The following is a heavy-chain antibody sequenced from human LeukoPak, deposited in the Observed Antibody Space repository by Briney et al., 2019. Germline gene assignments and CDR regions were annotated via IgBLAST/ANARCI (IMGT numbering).Heavy chain of an antibody. D-gene: IGHD4-17*01. CDR3: AREAHYGDPVVMFDP. CDR2: MNPNSGNT. Sequence: ASVKVSCKASGYTFTSYGISWVRQAPGQGLEWMGWMNPNSGNTGYAQKFQGRVTITRNTSISTAYMELSSLRSEDTAVYYCAREAHYGDPVVMFDPWGQGTLVTVSS. V-gene: IGHV1-8*03. CDR1: GYTFTSYG. J-gene: IGHJ5*02.